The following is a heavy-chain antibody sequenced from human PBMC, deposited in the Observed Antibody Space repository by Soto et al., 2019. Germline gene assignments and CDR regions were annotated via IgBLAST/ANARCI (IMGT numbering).Heavy chain of an antibody. D-gene: IGHD2-15*01. CDR3: GKVLVGATGHTDSDS. V-gene: IGHV4-39*01. Sequence: SETLSLTCTVSGGSIYRSGYYWGWIRQPPGRGLEWIGNIYYNGVTYSNPSLKSRVTISRDTSKNQFSLKLTSVTAADTALYYCGKVLVGATGHTDSDSWGPGTLVTVSS. CDR2: IYYNGVT. J-gene: IGHJ4*02. CDR1: GGSIYRSGYY.